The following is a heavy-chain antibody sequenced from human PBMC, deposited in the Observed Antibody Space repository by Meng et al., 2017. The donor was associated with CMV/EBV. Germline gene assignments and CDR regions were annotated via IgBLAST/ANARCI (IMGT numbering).Heavy chain of an antibody. D-gene: IGHD1-26*01. CDR3: ARDRGVGATRTWLAGQDY. Sequence: ASVKVSCKASGYTFTGYYMHWVRQAPGQGLEGMGWINPNSCGTNYAQKFQGRVTMTRDTSISTAYMELSRRRSDDTAVYYCARDRGVGATRTWLAGQDYWGQGTLVTVSS. V-gene: IGHV1-2*02. J-gene: IGHJ4*02. CDR2: INPNSCGT. CDR1: GYTFTGYY.